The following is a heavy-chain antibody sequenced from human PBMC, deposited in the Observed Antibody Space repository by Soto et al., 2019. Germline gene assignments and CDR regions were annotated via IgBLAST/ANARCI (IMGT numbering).Heavy chain of an antibody. Sequence: GGSLRLSCAASGFTFSSYGMHWVRQAPGKGLEWVAVIWYDGSNKYYADSVKGRFTISRDNSKNTLYQQMNSLRAEDTAVYYCATPHYYDSSGYGAFDIWGQGTMVTVSS. CDR1: GFTFSSYG. CDR3: ATPHYYDSSGYGAFDI. CDR2: IWYDGSNK. D-gene: IGHD3-22*01. J-gene: IGHJ3*02. V-gene: IGHV3-33*01.